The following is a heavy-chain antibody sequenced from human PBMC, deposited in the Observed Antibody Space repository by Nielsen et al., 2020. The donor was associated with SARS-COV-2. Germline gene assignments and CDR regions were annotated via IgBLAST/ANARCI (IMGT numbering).Heavy chain of an antibody. CDR1: GFTFSSYS. CDR2: IYDSGIT. CDR3: AREGSRGFYPDF. V-gene: IGHV3-53*01. D-gene: IGHD3-10*01. J-gene: IGHJ4*02. Sequence: GGSLRLSCAASGFTFSSYSMNWVRQAPGKGLEWLSIIYDSGITYYADSVKGRFIISRDNSKNTLYLQMNSLRGEDTAVYYCAREGSRGFYPDFWGQGTLVTVSS.